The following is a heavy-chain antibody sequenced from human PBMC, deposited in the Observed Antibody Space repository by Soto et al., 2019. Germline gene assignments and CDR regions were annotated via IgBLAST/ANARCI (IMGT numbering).Heavy chain of an antibody. CDR1: GGSISSGDYY. J-gene: IGHJ6*02. Sequence: QVQLQESGPGLVTPSQTLSLTCTVSGGSISSGDYYWSWIRQPPGKGLEWIGYSYYSGSTYYNPSLKSRVTISLDTSKNQFSLKLSSVTAADTAVYYCARVEITTYGMDVWGQGTTVTVSS. D-gene: IGHD1-1*01. CDR2: SYYSGST. CDR3: ARVEITTYGMDV. V-gene: IGHV4-30-4*01.